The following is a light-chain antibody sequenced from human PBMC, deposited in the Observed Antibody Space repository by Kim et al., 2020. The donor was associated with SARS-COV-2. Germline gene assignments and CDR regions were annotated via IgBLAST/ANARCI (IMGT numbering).Light chain of an antibody. CDR2: GKN. CDR3: NSRDSNDHGV. CDR1: SLRSYY. V-gene: IGLV3-19*01. J-gene: IGLJ3*02. Sequence: SSELTQDPAVSVALGQTVRITCQGDSLRSYYATWYQQKPGQATIVVIYGKNNRPSGIPDRFSGSSSGNTASLTITGTQAGDEADYYCNSRDSNDHGVFGGGTKVTVL.